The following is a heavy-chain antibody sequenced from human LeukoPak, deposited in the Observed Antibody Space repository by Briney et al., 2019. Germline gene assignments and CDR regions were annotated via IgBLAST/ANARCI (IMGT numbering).Heavy chain of an antibody. CDR3: ARAVWQWLPRFFDY. V-gene: IGHV1-46*01. Sequence: ASVKVSCKASGYTFTNYYIHWVRQAPGQGLEWMGIINPNGGSTSYAQRFQGRVTMTRDTSTGTVYMELSSLRSDDTAVYYCARAVWQWLPRFFDYWGQGTLVTVSS. CDR2: INPNGGST. D-gene: IGHD6-19*01. J-gene: IGHJ4*02. CDR1: GYTFTNYY.